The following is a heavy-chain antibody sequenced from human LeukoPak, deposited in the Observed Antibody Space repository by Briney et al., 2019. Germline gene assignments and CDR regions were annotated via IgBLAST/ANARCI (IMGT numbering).Heavy chain of an antibody. D-gene: IGHD5-18*01. J-gene: IGHJ4*02. CDR2: IFYSGTT. Sequence: SETLSLTCTVSGGSITSHYWSWIRPPPGKGLEWIGYIFYSGTTNYTPSLNSRVTISLDTSKNQISLRLSSVTAADTAVYYCARVRGYSYGPFDYWGQGTLVTVSS. CDR1: GGSITSHY. CDR3: ARVRGYSYGPFDY. V-gene: IGHV4-59*11.